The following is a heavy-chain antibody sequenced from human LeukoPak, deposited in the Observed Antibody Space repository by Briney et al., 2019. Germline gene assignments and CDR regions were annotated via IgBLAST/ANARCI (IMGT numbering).Heavy chain of an antibody. D-gene: IGHD3-16*01. CDR3: ARHIYVGRKYNNWFDP. J-gene: IGHJ5*02. CDR1: GGSISSYY. Sequence: SETLSLTCTVSGGSISSYYWSWIRQPPGKGLEWIGYIYYSGSTNYNPSLKSRVTISVDTSKNQFSLKLSSVTAADTAVYYCARHIYVGRKYNNWFDPWGQGTLVTVSS. CDR2: IYYSGST. V-gene: IGHV4-59*08.